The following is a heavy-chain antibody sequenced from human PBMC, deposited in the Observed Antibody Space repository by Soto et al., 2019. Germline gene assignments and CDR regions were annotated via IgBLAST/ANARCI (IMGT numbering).Heavy chain of an antibody. CDR1: GGSISSYY. V-gene: IGHV4-59*01. CDR3: AREVAEYCTNGVCYYYYYMDV. CDR2: IYYSGST. Sequence: SETLSVTCTVSGGSISSYYWSWVRQPPGKGLEWIGYIYYSGSTNYNPSLKSRVTISVDTSKNQFSLKLSSVTAADTAVYYCAREVAEYCTNGVCYYYYYMDVWGKGTTVTVSS. D-gene: IGHD2-8*01. J-gene: IGHJ6*03.